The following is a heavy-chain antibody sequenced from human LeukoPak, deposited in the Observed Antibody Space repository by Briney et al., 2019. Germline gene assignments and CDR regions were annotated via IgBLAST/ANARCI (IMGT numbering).Heavy chain of an antibody. CDR3: AKEGLLGYCSSTSCYTGYFQH. J-gene: IGHJ1*01. D-gene: IGHD2-2*02. Sequence: GGSLRLSCAASGFTFSSYAMSWVRQAPGKGLEWVSAISGSGGSTYYADSVKGRFTTSRDNSKNTLYLQMNSLRAEDTAVYYCAKEGLLGYCSSTSCYTGYFQHWGQGTLVTVSS. CDR1: GFTFSSYA. CDR2: ISGSGGST. V-gene: IGHV3-23*01.